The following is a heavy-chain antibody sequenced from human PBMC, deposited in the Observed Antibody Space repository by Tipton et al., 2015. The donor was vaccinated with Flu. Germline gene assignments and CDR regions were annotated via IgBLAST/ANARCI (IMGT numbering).Heavy chain of an antibody. Sequence: TLSLTCTVSGGSISGSYWSWIRQPPGKGLEWIGYIYYTGSTNYNPSLESRVTISVDTSKNQFSLKLRSVTAADTAVFYCARGASRHFDYWGQGTLVSVSS. D-gene: IGHD2-2*01. V-gene: IGHV4-59*01. CDR3: ARGASRHFDY. CDR1: GGSISGSY. J-gene: IGHJ4*02. CDR2: IYYTGST.